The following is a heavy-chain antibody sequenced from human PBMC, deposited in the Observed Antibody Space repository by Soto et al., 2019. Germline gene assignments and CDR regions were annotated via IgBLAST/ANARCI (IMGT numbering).Heavy chain of an antibody. CDR3: ARVLRSGSYALHPPPRY. D-gene: IGHD1-26*01. V-gene: IGHV1-8*01. Sequence: QVQLVQSGAEVKKPGASVKVSCKASGYTFTSYDINWVRQATGQGLEWMGWMNPNSGNTGYAQKFQGRVTMTRNTSISTAYMELSSLRSEDTAVYYCARVLRSGSYALHPPPRYWGQGTLVTVSS. CDR2: MNPNSGNT. J-gene: IGHJ4*02. CDR1: GYTFTSYD.